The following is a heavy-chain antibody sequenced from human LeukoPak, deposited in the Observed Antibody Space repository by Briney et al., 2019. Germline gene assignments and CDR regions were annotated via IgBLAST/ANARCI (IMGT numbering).Heavy chain of an antibody. CDR2: MSYSGST. J-gene: IGHJ4*02. D-gene: IGHD3-22*01. V-gene: IGHV4-39*01. Sequence: PSETLSLTCTVSGGSISSSSYYWGWIRQPPGKGLEWIGSMSYSGSTFYNPSLKSRVTISVDTSKNQFSLKLSSVTAADTAVYYCARLGGYYDPPGYWGQGTLVTVSS. CDR3: ARLGGYYDPPGY. CDR1: GGSISSSSYY.